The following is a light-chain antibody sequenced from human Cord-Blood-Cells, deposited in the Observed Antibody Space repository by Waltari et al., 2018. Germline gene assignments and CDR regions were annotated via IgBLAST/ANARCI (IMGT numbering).Light chain of an antibody. J-gene: IGLJ3*02. Sequence: SYELTQPPSVSVSPGQTASITCSGDKLGDKYACWYQQKPGQSPVLVIYQDSKRPSGFPERVSGSNAGNTATLTISGTQAMDEADYYRQAWDSSTAVFVGGTKLTVL. V-gene: IGLV3-1*01. CDR1: KLGDKY. CDR3: QAWDSSTAV. CDR2: QDS.